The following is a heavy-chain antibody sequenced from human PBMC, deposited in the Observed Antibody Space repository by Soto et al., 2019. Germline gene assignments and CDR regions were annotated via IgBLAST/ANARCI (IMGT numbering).Heavy chain of an antibody. V-gene: IGHV3-23*01. CDR3: AYSSTPFDY. CDR1: GFPFSSYA. D-gene: IGHD6-13*01. CDR2: ISGSGGST. J-gene: IGHJ4*02. Sequence: EVQLLESGGGLVQPGGPLGPSFAASGFPFSSYAMSWVGQAPGKGLEWVSAISGSGGSTYYADSVKGRFTISRDNSKNTLYLQMNSLRAEDTAVYYCAYSSTPFDYWGQGTLVTVSS.